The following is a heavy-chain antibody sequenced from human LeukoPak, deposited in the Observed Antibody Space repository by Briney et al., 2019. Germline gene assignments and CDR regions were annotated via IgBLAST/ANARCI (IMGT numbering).Heavy chain of an antibody. J-gene: IGHJ4*02. CDR1: GGSFSGYY. CDR3: ARGWQLGDY. V-gene: IGHV4-34*01. D-gene: IGHD6-6*01. CDR2: INHSGST. Sequence: SETLSLTCAVYGGSFSGYYWSWIRQPPGKGLEWIGEINHSGSTNYNPSLKSRVTISVDTSKNQFSLKLSSVTAADTAAYYCARGWQLGDYWGQGTLVTVSS.